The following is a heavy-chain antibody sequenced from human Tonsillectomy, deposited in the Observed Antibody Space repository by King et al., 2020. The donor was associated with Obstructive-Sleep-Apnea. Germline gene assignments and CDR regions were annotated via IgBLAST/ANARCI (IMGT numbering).Heavy chain of an antibody. CDR3: ARDGYSGCRFSY. CDR2: IYYSGST. Sequence: VQLQESGPGLVKPSQTLSLTCTVSGGSISSGDYYWSWIRQPPGKGLEWIGYIYYSGSTYYNPSLKSRVTISLDTSKNQFSLKLSSVTAADTALYYCARDGYSGCRFSYWGQGTLVTVSS. D-gene: IGHD5-12*01. J-gene: IGHJ4*02. V-gene: IGHV4-30-4*01. CDR1: GGSISSGDYY.